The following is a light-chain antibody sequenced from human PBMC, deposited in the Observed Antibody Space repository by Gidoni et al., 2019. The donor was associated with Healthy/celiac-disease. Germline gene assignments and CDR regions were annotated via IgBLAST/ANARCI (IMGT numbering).Light chain of an antibody. CDR2: GKN. Sequence: SSELTQDPAVSVALGQPVRIPCQGDSLRSYYASWYQQKPGQAPVLVIYGKNNRPSGIPDRFSGSSSGNTASLTITGAQAEDEADYYCNSRDSSGNHLVVFGGGTKLTVL. CDR1: SLRSYY. CDR3: NSRDSSGNHLVV. V-gene: IGLV3-19*01. J-gene: IGLJ2*01.